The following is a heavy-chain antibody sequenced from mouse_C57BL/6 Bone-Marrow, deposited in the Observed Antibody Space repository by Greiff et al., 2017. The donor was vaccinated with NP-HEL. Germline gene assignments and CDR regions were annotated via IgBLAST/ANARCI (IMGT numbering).Heavy chain of an antibody. D-gene: IGHD6-5*01. CDR3: ASYDCYAMEY. Sequence: QVQLQQSGPELVKPGASVKISCKASGYAFSSSWMNWVKQRPGQGLELIGRIYPGDGNTNYNGKFKGKATLTADKSSSTAYMQLSSLTSEDAAVYFCASYDCYAMEYWGRGTAVTVSA. V-gene: IGHV1-82*01. CDR1: GYAFSSSW. CDR2: IYPGDGNT. J-gene: IGHJ4*01.